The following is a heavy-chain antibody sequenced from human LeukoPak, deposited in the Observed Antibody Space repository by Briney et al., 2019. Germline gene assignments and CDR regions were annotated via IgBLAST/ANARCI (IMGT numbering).Heavy chain of an antibody. D-gene: IGHD3-9*01. J-gene: IGHJ4*02. CDR1: GFTISGYY. CDR3: ARDPGPHTYFDILTGYWDPFDY. CDR2: IYTSGST. Sequence: SETLSLTCTVSGFTISGYYWSWIRQPAGKGLEWIGRIYTSGSTNYNPSLKSRVTMSVDTSKNQYSLKLSSVTAAHTAVYYGARDPGPHTYFDILTGYWDPFDYWGQGTLVTVSS. V-gene: IGHV4-4*07.